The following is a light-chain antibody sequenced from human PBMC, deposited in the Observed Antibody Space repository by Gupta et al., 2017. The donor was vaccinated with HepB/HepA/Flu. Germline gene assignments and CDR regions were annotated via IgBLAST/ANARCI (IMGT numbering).Light chain of an antibody. V-gene: IGKV1-39*01. Sequence: DIQMTQSPSSLSASVGDRVTITCRASQSISSYLNWYQQKPGQAPKLLIYAASSCQRGDTSRFSGCGDHIDFTRTSSLRQDDACAYYHEQHSYNSFHFGRGTXVDIK. CDR1: QSISSY. CDR2: AAS. CDR3: QHSYNSFH. J-gene: IGKJ3*01.